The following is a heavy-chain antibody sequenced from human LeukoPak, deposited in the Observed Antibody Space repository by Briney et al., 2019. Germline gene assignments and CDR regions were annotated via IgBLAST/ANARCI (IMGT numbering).Heavy chain of an antibody. Sequence: SETLSLTCTVSGGSISSYYWNWIRQPPGKGLEWIGYIYDSGSTNYNPSLQSRVTISVDTSKNQFSLKLNSVTAADTAVYYCARGASAYYYAMDVWGQGTTVTV. CDR1: GGSISSYY. CDR2: IYDSGST. J-gene: IGHJ6*02. V-gene: IGHV4-59*01. CDR3: ARGASAYYYAMDV.